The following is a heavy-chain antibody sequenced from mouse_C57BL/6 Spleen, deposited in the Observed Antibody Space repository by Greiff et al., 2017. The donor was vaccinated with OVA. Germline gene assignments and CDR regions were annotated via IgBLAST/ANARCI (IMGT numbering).Heavy chain of an antibody. CDR3: ARDYDGSSPPYYFDY. J-gene: IGHJ2*01. D-gene: IGHD1-1*01. CDR1: GYTFTSYW. CDR2: IHPNSGST. Sequence: QVQLQQPGAELVKPGASVKLSCKASGYTFTSYWMHWVKQRPGQGLAWIGMIHPNSGSTNYNEKFKSKATLTVDKSSSTAYMQLSSLTSEDSAVYYCARDYDGSSPPYYFDYWGQGTTLTVSS. V-gene: IGHV1-64*01.